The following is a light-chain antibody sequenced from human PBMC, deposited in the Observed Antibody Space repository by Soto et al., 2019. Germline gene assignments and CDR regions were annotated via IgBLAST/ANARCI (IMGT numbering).Light chain of an antibody. CDR2: KVS. J-gene: IGKJ1*01. CDR1: QSPLYSDGNTY. Sequence: DVVMTQSPLSLPVTPGQPASISCRSSQSPLYSDGNTYLSWFQQRPGQSPRRLIYKVSNRDSGVPDRFSGSGSGTDFTLKISRVEAEDVGVYYCMQGTHWPWTFGQGTKVDIK. CDR3: MQGTHWPWT. V-gene: IGKV2-30*01.